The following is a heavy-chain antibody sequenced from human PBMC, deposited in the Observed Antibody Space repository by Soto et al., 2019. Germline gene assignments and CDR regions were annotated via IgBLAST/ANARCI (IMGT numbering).Heavy chain of an antibody. J-gene: IGHJ6*03. CDR3: ASLGELSNYYYMDV. CDR1: GGSFSGYY. Sequence: QVQLQQWGAGLLKPSETLSLTCAVYGGSFSGYYWSWIRQPPGKGLEWIGEINHSGSTNYNPSLKSRVTISVDTSKNQFSLKLRSVTAADTAVYYCASLGELSNYYYMDVWGKGTTVTVSS. D-gene: IGHD3-16*02. V-gene: IGHV4-34*01. CDR2: INHSGST.